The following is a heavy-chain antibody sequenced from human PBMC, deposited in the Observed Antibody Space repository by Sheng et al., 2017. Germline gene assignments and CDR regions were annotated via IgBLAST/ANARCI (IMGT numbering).Heavy chain of an antibody. V-gene: IGHV4-38-2*02. CDR3: ARDSEQWLVLGYFDY. CDR1: GYSISSGYY. J-gene: IGHJ4*02. Sequence: QVQLQESGPGLVKPSETLSLTCAVSGYSISSGYYWGWIRQPPGKGLEWIGSIYHSGSTYYNPSLKSRVTISVDTSKNQFSLKLSSVTAADTAVYYCARDSEQWLVLGYFDYVGPGNPGHRLL. D-gene: IGHD6-19*01. CDR2: IYHSGST.